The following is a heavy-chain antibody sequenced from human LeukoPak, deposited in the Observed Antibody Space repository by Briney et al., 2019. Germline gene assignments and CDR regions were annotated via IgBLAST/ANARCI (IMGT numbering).Heavy chain of an antibody. CDR1: GFPFSSYI. D-gene: IGHD6-19*01. CDR3: ARASSGTY. CDR2: VSSISSTI. Sequence: PGGPLRLSCAASGFPFSSYIMNGVRQAPAKGLEGVAYVSSISSTIYYAEPVKARFTISRDNAKNSLYLQMHSLRDEDTAVYYCARASSGTYWGQGTLVTVSS. V-gene: IGHV3-48*02. J-gene: IGHJ4*02.